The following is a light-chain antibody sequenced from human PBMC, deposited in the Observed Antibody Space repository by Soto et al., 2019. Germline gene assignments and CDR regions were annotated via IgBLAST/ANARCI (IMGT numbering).Light chain of an antibody. Sequence: AIQMTQSPSSLSASVGDRITITCRASQDIRADLGWYQQRPGEAPKVLIHVTSSLRTGVPSRFSASGSGTDFTLTISGLQPEDFATYYCLQNYNYPRTFGPGTKVDIK. CDR3: LQNYNYPRT. CDR1: QDIRAD. J-gene: IGKJ3*01. CDR2: VTS. V-gene: IGKV1-6*01.